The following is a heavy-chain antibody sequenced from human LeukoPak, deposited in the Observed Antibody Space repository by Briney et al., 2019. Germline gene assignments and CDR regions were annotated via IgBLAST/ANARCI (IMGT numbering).Heavy chain of an antibody. Sequence: SETLSLTCAVYGYSISSGYYWGWIRQPPGKGLEWIGSIYHSGSTYYNPSLKSRVTISVDTSKNQFSLKLSSVTAADTAVYYCARGAEWGYYYYMDVWGKGTTVTVSS. CDR1: GYSISSGYY. V-gene: IGHV4-38-2*01. CDR2: IYHSGST. D-gene: IGHD3-3*01. J-gene: IGHJ6*03. CDR3: ARGAEWGYYYYMDV.